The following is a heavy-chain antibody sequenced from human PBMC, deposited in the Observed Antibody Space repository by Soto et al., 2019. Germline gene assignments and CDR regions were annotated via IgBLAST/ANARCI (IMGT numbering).Heavy chain of an antibody. CDR1: GFTFSSYA. J-gene: IGHJ3*02. CDR3: ARETTSFWSGLDYAFDI. D-gene: IGHD3-3*01. V-gene: IGHV3-23*01. Sequence: EVQLLESGGGLLQPGGSLRLSCAASGFTFSSYAMSWVRQAPGKGLEWVAAISGSGGSTYYADSVKGRFTISRDNSKNTLYLQMNSLRAEDTAVYYCARETTSFWSGLDYAFDIWGQGTMVTVSS. CDR2: ISGSGGST.